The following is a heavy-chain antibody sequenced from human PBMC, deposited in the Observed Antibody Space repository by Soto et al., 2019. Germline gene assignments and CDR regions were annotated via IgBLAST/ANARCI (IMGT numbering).Heavy chain of an antibody. V-gene: IGHV3-30*18. CDR3: VKAQVDTPMDFRTAN. CDR1: GFTFSSYG. J-gene: IGHJ4*02. CDR2: ISKDGSDK. Sequence: QVLLVESGGGVVQPGRSLRLSCTGSGFTFSSYGMHWVRQGPGQGLEWVAVISKDGSDKYHADSVKGRFTISRDNSKNTLYLQMNSLSAEDTAVYYCVKAQVDTPMDFRTANWGPGTLVTVSS. D-gene: IGHD5-18*01.